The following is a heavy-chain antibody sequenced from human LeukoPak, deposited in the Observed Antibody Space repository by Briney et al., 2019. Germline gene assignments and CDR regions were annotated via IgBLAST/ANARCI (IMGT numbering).Heavy chain of an antibody. D-gene: IGHD3-16*01. CDR2: VHYSGGT. V-gene: IGHV4-59*01. Sequence: SETLSLPCTVSGVSISSNYWNWIRQSPGKGLEWIGNVHYSGGTKYNPSLRNRVLITLDTSRNQVALKVTSATAADTAVYFCAREYDYLWESLDYWGQGARVTVSS. CDR3: AREYDYLWESLDY. CDR1: GVSISSNY. J-gene: IGHJ4*02.